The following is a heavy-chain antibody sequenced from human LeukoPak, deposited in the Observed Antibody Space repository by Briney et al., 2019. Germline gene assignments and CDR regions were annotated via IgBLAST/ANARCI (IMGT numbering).Heavy chain of an antibody. CDR2: ISAYNGNT. Sequence: RASVKVSCKASGGTFSSYAISWVRQAPGQGLEWMGWISAYNGNTNYAQKLQGRVTMTTDTSTSTAYMELRSLRSDDTAVYYCARVTAVGSYFNAFDIWGQGTMVTVSS. V-gene: IGHV1-18*01. J-gene: IGHJ3*02. D-gene: IGHD1-26*01. CDR3: ARVTAVGSYFNAFDI. CDR1: GGTFSSYA.